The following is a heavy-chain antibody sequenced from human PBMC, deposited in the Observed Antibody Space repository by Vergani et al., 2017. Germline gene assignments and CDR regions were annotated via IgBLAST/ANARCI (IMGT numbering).Heavy chain of an antibody. D-gene: IGHD2-15*01. Sequence: QLQLQESGPGLVKPSETLSLTCTVSGGSISSSSYYWGWIRQPPGKGLEWIGSIYYSGSTYYNPSLKSRVTISVDTSKNQFSLKLSSVTAADTAVYYCASQYCSGGSCWVDAFDIWGQGTMVTVSS. CDR3: ASQYCSGGSCWVDAFDI. V-gene: IGHV4-39*01. J-gene: IGHJ3*02. CDR2: IYYSGST. CDR1: GGSISSSSYY.